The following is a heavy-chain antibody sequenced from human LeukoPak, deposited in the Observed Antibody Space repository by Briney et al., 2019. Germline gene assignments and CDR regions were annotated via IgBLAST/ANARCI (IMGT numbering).Heavy chain of an antibody. Sequence: ESLQISCAASGFTFSSFWMSWVRHAPGEGLGWVANIKQDGSEKLYVDSVKGRFTISRDNAKNSLYLQMNSLGDADTAVYYCATDISSGYTDYWGEGSPVSASS. V-gene: IGHV3-7*01. CDR2: IKQDGSEK. J-gene: IGHJ4*01. CDR3: ATDISSGYTDY. CDR1: GFTFSSFW. D-gene: IGHD3-3*01.